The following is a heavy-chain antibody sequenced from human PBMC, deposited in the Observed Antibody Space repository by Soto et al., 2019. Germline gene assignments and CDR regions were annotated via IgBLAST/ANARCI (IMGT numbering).Heavy chain of an antibody. CDR2: IIPIFGTA. V-gene: IGHV1-69*01. J-gene: IGHJ4*02. CDR1: GGTFSSYA. D-gene: IGHD2-2*02. Sequence: QVQLVQSGAEVKKPGSSVKVSCKASGGTFSSYAISWVRQAPGQGLEWMGGIIPIFGTANYAQKFQGRVTITADESTSTAYLELSSLRYEDTAVYYCAREDIVVVPAAIRQGVEYYFDYWGQGTLVTVSS. CDR3: AREDIVVVPAAIRQGVEYYFDY.